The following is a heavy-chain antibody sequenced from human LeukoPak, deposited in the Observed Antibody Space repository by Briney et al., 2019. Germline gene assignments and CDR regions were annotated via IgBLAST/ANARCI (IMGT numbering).Heavy chain of an antibody. D-gene: IGHD3-10*01. CDR2: ISAYNGNT. J-gene: IGHJ4*02. CDR3: ARDSPDGAGTYYNDSFDY. Sequence: ASVKPSCKVSSYTSSIASISWGRPAPGQGLEWMGWISAYNGNTNYRQKLQGRVTMTTDVSTSTAYMDLRSLRSDDTAIYYCARDSPDGAGTYYNDSFDYWGQGTLVTVSS. CDR1: SYTSSIAS. V-gene: IGHV1-18*01.